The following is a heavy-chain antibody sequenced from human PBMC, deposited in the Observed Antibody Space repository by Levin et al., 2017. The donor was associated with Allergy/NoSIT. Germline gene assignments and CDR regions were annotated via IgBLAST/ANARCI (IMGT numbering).Heavy chain of an antibody. CDR1: GGSLSSSNYY. CDR2: IYYSGST. CDR3: ARQERGSCSSPSCYTDH. D-gene: IGHD2-2*02. V-gene: IGHV4-39*01. J-gene: IGHJ1*01. Sequence: SQTLSLTCTGSGGSLSSSNYYWGWIRQPPGKGLEWIGSIYYSGSTYYNPSLKSRVPISVDTSKNQFSLKLSSVTAADTAVYYCARQERGSCSSPSCYTDHWGQGTLVTVSS.